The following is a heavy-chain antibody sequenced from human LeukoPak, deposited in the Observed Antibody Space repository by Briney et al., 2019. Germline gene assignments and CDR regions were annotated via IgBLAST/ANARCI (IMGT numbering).Heavy chain of an antibody. CDR1: GYTFTSYA. D-gene: IGHD2-15*01. J-gene: IGHJ5*02. CDR2: INAGNGNT. CDR3: ARDAYCSGGSCLYNWFVP. Sequence: ASVKVSCKASGYTFTSYAMHWVRQAPGQRLEWKGWINAGNGNTKYSQKFQGRVTITRDTSASTAYMELSSLRSEDTAVYYCARDAYCSGGSCLYNWFVPWGQGTLVTVSS. V-gene: IGHV1-3*01.